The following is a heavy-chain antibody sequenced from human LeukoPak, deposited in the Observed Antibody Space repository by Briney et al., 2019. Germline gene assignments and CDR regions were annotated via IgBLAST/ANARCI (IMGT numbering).Heavy chain of an antibody. D-gene: IGHD3-10*01. Sequence: PSETLSLTCGVSGGSISSSYWWSWIRQSPGKGLEWIGEINHSGRANYNSSLKSRVTISVDTSKNQFSLKLTSVTAADTAVYYCARGPMVRGVTGRYWYYYYYMDVWGKGTTVTVSS. V-gene: IGHV4-4*02. CDR2: INHSGRA. CDR1: GGSISSSYW. CDR3: ARGPMVRGVTGRYWYYYYYMDV. J-gene: IGHJ6*03.